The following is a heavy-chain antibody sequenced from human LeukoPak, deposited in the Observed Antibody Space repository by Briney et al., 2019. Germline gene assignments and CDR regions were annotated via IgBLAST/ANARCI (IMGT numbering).Heavy chain of an antibody. CDR2: IGTAGDT. Sequence: GGSLRLSCAASGFTFSSYDMHWVRQATGKGLEWVSAIGTAGDTYYPGSVKGRFTISRDNSKNTLYLQMNSLRAEDTAVYYCAKDRGDFWSGKGHYMDVWGKGTTVTVSS. CDR1: GFTFSSYD. CDR3: AKDRGDFWSGKGHYMDV. V-gene: IGHV3-13*01. D-gene: IGHD3-3*01. J-gene: IGHJ6*03.